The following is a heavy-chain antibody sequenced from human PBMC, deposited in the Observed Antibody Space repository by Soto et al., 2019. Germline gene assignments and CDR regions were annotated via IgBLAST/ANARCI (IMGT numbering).Heavy chain of an antibody. J-gene: IGHJ4*02. CDR1: GFTFSSYA. CDR2: ISGGGGAA. V-gene: IGHV3-23*01. D-gene: IGHD3-22*01. CDR3: AKDLKSSGYYYDFDY. Sequence: GGSLRLSCAASGFTFSSYAMSWVRQAPGKGLEWVSTISGGGGAAYYADSVKGRFTISRDNSKNTLYLQMNSLRAEDTAVYYCAKDLKSSGYYYDFDYWGQGTLVTVSS.